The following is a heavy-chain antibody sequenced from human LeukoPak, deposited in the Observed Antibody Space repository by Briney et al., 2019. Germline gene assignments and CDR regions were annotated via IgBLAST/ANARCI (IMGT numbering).Heavy chain of an antibody. CDR1: GGTFSSYA. J-gene: IGHJ6*02. CDR2: IIPIFGTA. Sequence: SVKVSCKASGGTFSSYAISWVRQAPGQGLEWMGGIIPIFGTANYAQKFQGRVTITADESTSTAYMELSSLRSEDTAVYYCASSEQLVPFYYYGMDVWGQGTTVTVSS. D-gene: IGHD6-6*01. V-gene: IGHV1-69*13. CDR3: ASSEQLVPFYYYGMDV.